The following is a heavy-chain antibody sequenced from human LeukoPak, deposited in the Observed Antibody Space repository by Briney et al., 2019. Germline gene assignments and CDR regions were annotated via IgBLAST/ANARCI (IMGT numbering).Heavy chain of an antibody. D-gene: IGHD1-26*01. CDR1: GYTFTTYG. Sequence: ASVKVTCKASGYTFTTYGISWVRQAPGQGHEWMGWISAYNGNTKYAQKLQGRVTMTTDTSTSTAYMELKSLRSDDTAVYYCARDQMGGSYYGYFQHWGQGTLVTVSS. CDR2: ISAYNGNT. J-gene: IGHJ1*01. CDR3: ARDQMGGSYYGYFQH. V-gene: IGHV1-18*01.